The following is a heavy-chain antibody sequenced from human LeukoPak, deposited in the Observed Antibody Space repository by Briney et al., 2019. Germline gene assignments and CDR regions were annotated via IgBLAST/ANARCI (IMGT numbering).Heavy chain of an antibody. J-gene: IGHJ6*03. CDR3: ARGTPGEVVPAAMFYYYMDV. CDR2: IIPIFGTA. CDR1: GGTFSSHA. D-gene: IGHD2-2*01. V-gene: IGHV1-69*13. Sequence: ASVKVSCKASGGTFSSHAISWVRQAPGQGLEWMGGIIPIFGTANYAQKFQGRVTITADESTSTAYMELSSLRSEDTAVYYCARGTPGEVVPAAMFYYYMDVWGKGTTVTVSS.